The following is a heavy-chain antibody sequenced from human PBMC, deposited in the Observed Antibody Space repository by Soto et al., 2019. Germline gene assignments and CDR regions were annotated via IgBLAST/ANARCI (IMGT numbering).Heavy chain of an antibody. J-gene: IGHJ6*01. CDR3: ARDSIHTGTVYYYAMQV. CDR2: IIPIFGTA. Sequence: SVKVSCKASGCTFSSYAISWVRQAPGQGLEWMGGIIPIFGTANYAQKFQGRVTITADESTSTAYMELSSLRSEDTAVYYCARDSIHTGTVYYYAMQVWGEGTQVSVSS. D-gene: IGHD2-21*01. V-gene: IGHV1-69*13. CDR1: GCTFSSYA.